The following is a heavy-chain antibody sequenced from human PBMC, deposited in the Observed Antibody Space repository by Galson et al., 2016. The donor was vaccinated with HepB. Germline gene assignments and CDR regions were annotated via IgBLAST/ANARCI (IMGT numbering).Heavy chain of an antibody. Sequence: SETLSLTCTVSGGSISSGAYAWSWIRQSPTRGLEWIGTIANSGSTYYNPSLRSRVSISVDMSRNQFSLKLNSVTAADTALYYCVRDEYNISWYKYWGQGTLVTVSS. CDR3: VRDEYNISWYKY. D-gene: IGHD6-13*01. CDR1: GGSISSGAYA. V-gene: IGHV4-39*02. J-gene: IGHJ4*02. CDR2: IANSGST.